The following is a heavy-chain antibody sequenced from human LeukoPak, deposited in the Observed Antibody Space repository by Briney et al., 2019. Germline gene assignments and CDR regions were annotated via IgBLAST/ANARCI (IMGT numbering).Heavy chain of an antibody. J-gene: IGHJ4*02. CDR3: ARGLRIAVAGNIDY. Sequence: PGGPLRLSCAASGFTFSTYAMSWVRQAPGKGLEWVSAISGSDGSTYYAGSVKGRFTLSRDNSKHTLYLQMNSLRAEDTAVYYCARGLRIAVAGNIDYWGQGTLVTVSS. CDR2: ISGSDGST. V-gene: IGHV3-23*01. CDR1: GFTFSTYA. D-gene: IGHD6-19*01.